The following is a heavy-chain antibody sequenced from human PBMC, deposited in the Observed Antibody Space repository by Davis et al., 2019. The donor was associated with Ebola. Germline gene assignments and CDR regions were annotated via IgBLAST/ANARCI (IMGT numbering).Heavy chain of an antibody. Sequence: GESLKISCAASGFTFSSYWMSWVRQAPGKGLEWVSAISGSGGSTYYADSVKGRFTISRDNSKNTLYLQMNSLRAEDTAVYYCAGGYSYDLYYYGMDVWGQGTTVTVSS. CDR3: AGGYSYDLYYYGMDV. D-gene: IGHD5-18*01. V-gene: IGHV3-23*01. J-gene: IGHJ6*02. CDR1: GFTFSSYW. CDR2: ISGSGGST.